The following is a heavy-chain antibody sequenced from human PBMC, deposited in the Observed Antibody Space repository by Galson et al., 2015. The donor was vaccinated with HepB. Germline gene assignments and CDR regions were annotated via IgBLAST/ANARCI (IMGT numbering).Heavy chain of an antibody. Sequence: SLRLSCAASGFTFSSYNMNWVRQAPGKGLEWVSSISRSSSYIYYADSVKGRFTIFRDNAKNSLYLQMNSLRAEDTAVYYCVRDAGDILTDYYYYYGMNVWGPGTTVTVSS. V-gene: IGHV3-21*01. CDR2: ISRSSSYI. D-gene: IGHD3-9*01. CDR3: VRDAGDILTDYYYYYGMNV. J-gene: IGHJ6*02. CDR1: GFTFSSYN.